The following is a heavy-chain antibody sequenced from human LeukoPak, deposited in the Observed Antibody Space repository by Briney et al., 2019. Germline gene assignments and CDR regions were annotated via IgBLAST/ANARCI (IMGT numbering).Heavy chain of an antibody. CDR3: ARHVLWFGELSTWFDP. CDR1: GGSISSSSYY. D-gene: IGHD3-10*01. J-gene: IGHJ5*02. CDR2: IYYSGST. V-gene: IGHV4-39*01. Sequence: SETLSLTCTVSGGSISSSSYYWGWIRQPPGKGLAWIGSIYYSGSTYYNPSLKSRVTISVDTSKNQFSLKLSSVTAADTAVYYCARHVLWFGELSTWFDPWGQGSLVTVSS.